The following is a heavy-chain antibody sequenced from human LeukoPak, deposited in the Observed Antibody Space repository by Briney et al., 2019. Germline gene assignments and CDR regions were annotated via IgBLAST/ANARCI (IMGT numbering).Heavy chain of an antibody. Sequence: PSETLSLTCIVSGGSISSGDYYWSWIRQPPGKGLEWIGYIYYSGSTYYNPSLKSRVTISVDTSKNQFSLKLSSVTAADTAVYYCARGPLRGVILPRWFDPWGQGTLVTVSS. CDR2: IYYSGST. CDR1: GGSISSGDYY. D-gene: IGHD3-10*01. CDR3: ARGPLRGVILPRWFDP. V-gene: IGHV4-30-4*01. J-gene: IGHJ5*02.